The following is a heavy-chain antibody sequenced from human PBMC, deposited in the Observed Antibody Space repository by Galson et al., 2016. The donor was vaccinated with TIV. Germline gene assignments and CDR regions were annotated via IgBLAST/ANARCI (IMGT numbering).Heavy chain of an antibody. D-gene: IGHD5-12*01. CDR1: GYSFPNNW. CDR2: MYVADSDV. J-gene: IGHJ4*02. CDR3: ARAPGYSGYNYGYFDS. V-gene: IGHV5-51*03. Sequence: QSGAEVKKPGESLKISCRVSGYSFPNNWIAWVREMPGKGLELMGIMYVADSDVTYSPSFEGQVTISVDESVSTAYLQWSSLEASDNAIYYCARAPGYSGYNYGYFDSWGQGTRVTVSS.